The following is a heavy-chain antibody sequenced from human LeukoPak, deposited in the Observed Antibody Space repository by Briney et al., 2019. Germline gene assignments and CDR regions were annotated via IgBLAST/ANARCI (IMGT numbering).Heavy chain of an antibody. Sequence: PGGSLRLSCAASRFTFSSYAMSWVRQAPGKGLEWVSAISGSGGSTYYADSVKGRFIISRDNSKNTLYLQVNSLRAEDTAMYYCAKDDDWGRYKHWGQGTLVTVSS. CDR3: AKDDDWGRYKH. CDR2: ISGSGGST. CDR1: RFTFSSYA. V-gene: IGHV3-23*01. J-gene: IGHJ1*01. D-gene: IGHD3-16*01.